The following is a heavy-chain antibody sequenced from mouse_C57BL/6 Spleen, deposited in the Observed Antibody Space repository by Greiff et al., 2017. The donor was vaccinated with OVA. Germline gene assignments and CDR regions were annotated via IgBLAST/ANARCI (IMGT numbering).Heavy chain of an antibody. V-gene: IGHV1-52*01. CDR2: IDPSDSET. Sequence: QVQLQQPGAELVRPGSSVKLSCKASGYTFTSYWMPWVQQRPIHGLEWIGNIDPSDSETHYNQKFKDKATLTVDKSSSTAYMQLSSLTSEDSAVYYCAKGGAQGYAMDYWGQGTSVTVSS. J-gene: IGHJ4*01. D-gene: IGHD3-2*02. CDR3: AKGGAQGYAMDY. CDR1: GYTFTSYW.